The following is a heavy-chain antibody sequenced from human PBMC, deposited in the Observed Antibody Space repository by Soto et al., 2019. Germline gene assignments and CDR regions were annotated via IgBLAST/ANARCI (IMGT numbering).Heavy chain of an antibody. CDR3: GKPPISIFGLANSYFDT. CDR2: ISGSGGST. V-gene: IGHV3-23*01. D-gene: IGHD3-3*01. CDR1: GFTFSSYA. J-gene: IGHJ4*02. Sequence: SLRLSCAASGFTFSSYAMNWVRQAPEKGLQWVAGISGSGGSTHYADSVKGRFTISRDNSKNTVDLQMNSLRAEDTAVYYCGKPPISIFGLANSYFDTWGQGSLVTASS.